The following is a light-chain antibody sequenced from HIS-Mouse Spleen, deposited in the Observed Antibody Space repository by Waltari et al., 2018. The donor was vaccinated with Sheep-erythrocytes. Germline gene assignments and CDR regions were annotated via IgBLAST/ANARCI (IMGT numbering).Light chain of an antibody. Sequence: IQLTQSPSFLSASVGDRVTITCRASQGISSYLAWYQQKPGKAPKLLIYDASSLESGVPSRFSGSGSGTDFTLTISSLQLEDFATYYCQQFNNYPRTFGQGTKVEIK. CDR1: QGISSY. CDR3: QQFNNYPRT. V-gene: IGKV1D-13*01. J-gene: IGKJ1*01. CDR2: DAS.